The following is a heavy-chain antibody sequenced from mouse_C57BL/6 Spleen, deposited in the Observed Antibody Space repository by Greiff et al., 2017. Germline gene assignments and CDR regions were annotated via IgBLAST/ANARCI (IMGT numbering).Heavy chain of an antibody. D-gene: IGHD2-3*01. CDR2: ISSGGSYT. CDR1: GFTFSSYG. Sequence: EVKLMESGGDLVKPGGSLKLSCAASGFTFSSYGMSWVRQTPDKRLEWVATISSGGSYTYYPDSVKGRFTISRDNAKNTLYLQMSSLKSEDTAMXYCARHDGYYFDYWGQGTTLTVSS. V-gene: IGHV5-6*01. CDR3: ARHDGYYFDY. J-gene: IGHJ2*01.